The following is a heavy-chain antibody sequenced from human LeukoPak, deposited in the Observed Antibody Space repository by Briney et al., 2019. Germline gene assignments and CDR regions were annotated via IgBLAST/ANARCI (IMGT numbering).Heavy chain of an antibody. J-gene: IGHJ4*02. V-gene: IGHV5-51*01. CDR1: GYSFTSYL. D-gene: IGHD3-10*01. CDR2: IYPGDSDT. Sequence: GESLKISCKGSGYSFTSYLIGWVRQMPGKGLEWMGIIYPGDSDTRYSPSFQGQVHISADKSISTAYLQWSSLKAADTAMYYCARQIYYDYFDYWGQGTLVTVSS. CDR3: ARQIYYDYFDY.